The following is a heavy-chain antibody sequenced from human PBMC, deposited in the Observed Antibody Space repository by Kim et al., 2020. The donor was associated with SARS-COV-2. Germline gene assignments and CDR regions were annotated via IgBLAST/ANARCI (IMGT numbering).Heavy chain of an antibody. V-gene: IGHV3-23*01. CDR1: GFTFSAYA. CDR2: IHSSGGST. J-gene: IGHJ4*02. Sequence: GGSLRLSCAASGFTFSAYAMSWVRQAPEKGLEWISYIHSSGGSTNYADSVRGRFTISRDNSRDTLYLQMNSLTADDTAIYYCVRKYYGDLDMWGQGIQVT. D-gene: IGHD4-17*01. CDR3: VRKYYGDLDM.